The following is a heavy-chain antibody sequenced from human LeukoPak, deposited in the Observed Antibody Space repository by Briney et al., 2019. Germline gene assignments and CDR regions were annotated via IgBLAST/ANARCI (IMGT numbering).Heavy chain of an antibody. CDR3: ARDACSSGWYFGA. D-gene: IGHD6-19*01. CDR1: GFTFSSYA. J-gene: IGHJ4*02. Sequence: GGSLRLSCAVSGFTFSSYAMHWVRQAPGKGLEWVALISYDGSDKYCADSVKGRFSISRDSSENTLSLQMNSLRVEDTAVYYCARDACSSGWYFGAWGQGTLVTVAS. V-gene: IGHV3-30*04. CDR2: ISYDGSDK.